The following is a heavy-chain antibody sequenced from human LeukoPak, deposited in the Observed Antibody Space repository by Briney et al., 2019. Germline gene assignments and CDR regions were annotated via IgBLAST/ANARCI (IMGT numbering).Heavy chain of an antibody. Sequence: ASVKVSCKASGYTFTGYYMHWVRQAPGQGLEWMGWINPNSGGTNYAQKFQGGDTMTRDTSISTAYMELSRLRSDDTAVYYCATPYGFLEWLLLNYWGQGTLVTVSS. CDR3: ATPYGFLEWLLLNY. V-gene: IGHV1-2*02. CDR1: GYTFTGYY. CDR2: INPNSGGT. D-gene: IGHD3-3*01. J-gene: IGHJ4*02.